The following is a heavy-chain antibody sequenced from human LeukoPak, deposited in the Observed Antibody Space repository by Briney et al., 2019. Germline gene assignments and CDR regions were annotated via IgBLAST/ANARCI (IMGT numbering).Heavy chain of an antibody. CDR3: ARVEAGGWLDH. J-gene: IGHJ5*02. D-gene: IGHD6-13*01. V-gene: IGHV3-33*01. Sequence: GGSLRLSCAASGFTFSSYGMHWVRQAPGKGLEWVAVIWYDGSNKYYADSVKSRFTISRDNSKNTLYLQMNSVRAEDTAVYYCARVEAGGWLDHWGQGNLVTVSS. CDR1: GFTFSSYG. CDR2: IWYDGSNK.